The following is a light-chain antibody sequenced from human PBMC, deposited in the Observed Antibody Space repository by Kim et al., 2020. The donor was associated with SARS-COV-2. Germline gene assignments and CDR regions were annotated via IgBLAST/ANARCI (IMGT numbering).Light chain of an antibody. CDR1: QSVSSN. CDR2: GAS. Sequence: PGDRATLSCRASQSVSSNLAWYRQKPGQAPRLLVYGASTRATGIPARFSGSGSGTEFTLTISSLQSGDFAVYYCQQYNNWPPAITFGQGARLEIK. CDR3: QQYNNWPPAIT. V-gene: IGKV3-15*01. J-gene: IGKJ5*01.